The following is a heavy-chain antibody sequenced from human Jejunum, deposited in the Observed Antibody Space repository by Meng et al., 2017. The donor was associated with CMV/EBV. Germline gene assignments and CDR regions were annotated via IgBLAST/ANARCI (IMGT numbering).Heavy chain of an antibody. CDR2: IRGSGGTT. V-gene: IGHV3-23*01. Sequence: FTFSNYAMSWVRQAPGKGLGWVSAIRGSGGTTHYADSVQGRFTISRDNSKNTVYLQMSSLRVEDTAVYYCAKDYGGNTAASDAFDIWGQGTLVTVSS. J-gene: IGHJ3*02. CDR3: AKDYGGNTAASDAFDI. CDR1: FTFSNYA. D-gene: IGHD4-23*01.